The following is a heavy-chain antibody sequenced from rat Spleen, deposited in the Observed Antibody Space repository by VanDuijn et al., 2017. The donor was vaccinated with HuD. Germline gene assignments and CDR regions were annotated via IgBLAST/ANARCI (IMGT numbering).Heavy chain of an antibody. V-gene: IGHV3-3*01. Sequence: EEQLQESGPGLVKPSQSLSLTCSVTFYSITSSYRWSWIRKFPGNKLEWMGYINSEGTTNYNPSLKSRISITRDTSNNQFFLQVNSVTTEDTATYYCGRDNNYKAYWGQGVLVTVSS. CDR2: INSEGTT. CDR1: FYSITSSYR. J-gene: IGHJ2*01. D-gene: IGHD1-10*01. CDR3: GRDNNYKAY.